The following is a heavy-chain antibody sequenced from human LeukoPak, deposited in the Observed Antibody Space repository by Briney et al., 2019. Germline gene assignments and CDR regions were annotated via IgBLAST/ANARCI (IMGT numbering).Heavy chain of an antibody. D-gene: IGHD4-17*01. CDR2: IYYSGST. J-gene: IGHJ6*02. V-gene: IGHV4-59*01. Sequence: TSETLSLTCTVSGGSISSYYWSWIRQPPGKGLEWIGYIYYSGSTNYNPSLKSRATISVDTSKNQFSLKLSSVTAADTAVYYCARDRWGTTDDMDVWGQGTTVTVSS. CDR1: GGSISSYY. CDR3: ARDRWGTTDDMDV.